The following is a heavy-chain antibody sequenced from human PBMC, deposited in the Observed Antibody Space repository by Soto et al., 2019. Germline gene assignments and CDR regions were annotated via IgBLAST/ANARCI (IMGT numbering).Heavy chain of an antibody. Sequence: ASVKVSCKASGYTFTGYYMHWVRQAPGQGLEWMGWINPNSGGTNYAQKFQGWVTTTRDTSISTAYMELSRLRSDDTAVYYCARDLGPSSDNDAFDIWGQGTMVTVSS. CDR1: GYTFTGYY. CDR2: INPNSGGT. D-gene: IGHD6-25*01. J-gene: IGHJ3*02. CDR3: ARDLGPSSDNDAFDI. V-gene: IGHV1-2*04.